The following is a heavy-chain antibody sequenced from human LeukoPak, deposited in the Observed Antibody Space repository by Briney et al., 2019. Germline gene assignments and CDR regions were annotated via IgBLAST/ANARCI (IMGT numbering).Heavy chain of an antibody. J-gene: IGHJ5*02. V-gene: IGHV1-69*02. D-gene: IGHD2-15*01. Sequence: SVTVSCKASGGDFNSHIFNWVRQAPGQGLEWMGRIITMRNLAHYSHKFQGRVMISADKSRRTAYMELRSLTSDDTAVYYCARGKYCSGGECYSVRASYDGFDTWGQGTVVSVSS. CDR1: GGDFNSHI. CDR3: ARGKYCSGGECYSVRASYDGFDT. CDR2: IITMRNLA.